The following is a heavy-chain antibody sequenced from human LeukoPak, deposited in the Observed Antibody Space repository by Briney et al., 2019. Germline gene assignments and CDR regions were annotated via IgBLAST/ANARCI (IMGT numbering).Heavy chain of an antibody. J-gene: IGHJ4*02. D-gene: IGHD3-22*01. CDR1: GFTFSSYE. CDR2: ISSSGSTI. CDR3: ARGGSTYYYDSSGYI. V-gene: IGHV3-48*03. Sequence: TGGSLRLSCAASGFTFSSYEMNWVRPAPGKRLEWVSYISSSGSTIYYADSVKGRFTISRDNAKNSLYLQMNSLRAEDTAVYYCARGGSTYYYDSSGYIWGQGTLVTVSS.